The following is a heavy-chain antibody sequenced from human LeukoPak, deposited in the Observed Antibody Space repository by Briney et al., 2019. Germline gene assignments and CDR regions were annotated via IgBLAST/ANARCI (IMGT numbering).Heavy chain of an antibody. Sequence: PGGSLRLSCAASGFTFSSYWMTWVRLAPGKGLEWVANMNLDGSEKYYVDSVKGRFIISRDNAKNSLFLQMNSLIAEDTAVYYCARDDGFSCYSYWGQGTLVTVSS. CDR2: MNLDGSEK. D-gene: IGHD3/OR15-3a*01. V-gene: IGHV3-7*01. CDR3: ARDDGFSCYSY. J-gene: IGHJ4*02. CDR1: GFTFSSYW.